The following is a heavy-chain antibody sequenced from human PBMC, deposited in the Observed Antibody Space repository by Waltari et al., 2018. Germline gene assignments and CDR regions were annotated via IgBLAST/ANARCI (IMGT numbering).Heavy chain of an antibody. V-gene: IGHV4-38-2*01. D-gene: IGHD2-15*01. Sequence: QVQLQESGPGLVKPSETLSLPCDVFPDSIISGYYWGWVRQPPGKGLELLGGINHGGTTFYNPSLKSRGAISVDTAKNRFSLKLTSVTAADTAVYYCTRGYCSGGTCHLFQHWRQGTPVIVSS. CDR1: PDSIISGYY. CDR3: TRGYCSGGTCHLFQH. CDR2: INHGGTT. J-gene: IGHJ1*01.